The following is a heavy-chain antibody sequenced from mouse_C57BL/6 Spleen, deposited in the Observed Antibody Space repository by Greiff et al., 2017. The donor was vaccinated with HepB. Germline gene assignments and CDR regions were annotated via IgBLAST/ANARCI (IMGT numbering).Heavy chain of an antibody. J-gene: IGHJ1*03. CDR3: ARSNYSNYIWYFDV. D-gene: IGHD2-5*01. Sequence: QVQLQHPGAELVKPGASVKLSCKASGYTFTSYWMHWVKQRPGQGLEWIGMIHPNSGSTNYNEKFKSKATLTVDKSSSTAYMQLSSLTSEDSAVYYCARSNYSNYIWYFDVWGTGTTVTVSS. V-gene: IGHV1-64*01. CDR1: GYTFTSYW. CDR2: IHPNSGST.